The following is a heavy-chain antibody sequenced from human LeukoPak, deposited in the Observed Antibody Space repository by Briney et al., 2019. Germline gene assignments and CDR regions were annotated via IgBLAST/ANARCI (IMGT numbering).Heavy chain of an antibody. V-gene: IGHV4-59*01. CDR2: IYYSGST. J-gene: IGHJ4*02. D-gene: IGHD4-17*01. CDR1: GGSISSYY. Sequence: SETLSLTCTVSGGSISSYYWSWIRQPPGKGLEWIGYIYYSGSTNYNPSLKSRVTISVDTSKNQFALKLSSVTAADTAVYYCARGDYGDPFDYWGQGTLVTVSS. CDR3: ARGDYGDPFDY.